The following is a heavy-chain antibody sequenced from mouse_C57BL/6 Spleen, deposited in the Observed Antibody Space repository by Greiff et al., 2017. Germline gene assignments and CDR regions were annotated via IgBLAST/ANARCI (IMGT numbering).Heavy chain of an antibody. CDR1: GYSITSGYY. D-gene: IGHD1-1*01. CDR2: ISYDGSN. Sequence: EVKVEESGPGLVKPSQSLSLTCSVTGYSITSGYYWNWIRQFPGNKLEWMGYISYDGSNNYNPSLKNRISITRDTSKNQFFLKLNSVTTEDTATYYCARGPYYYGSSYYAMDYWGQGTSVTVSS. V-gene: IGHV3-6*01. CDR3: ARGPYYYGSSYYAMDY. J-gene: IGHJ4*01.